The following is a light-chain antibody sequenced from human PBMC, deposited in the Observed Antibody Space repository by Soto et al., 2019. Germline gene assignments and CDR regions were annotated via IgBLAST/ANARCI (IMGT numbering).Light chain of an antibody. Sequence: QSVVTQEPSLTVSPGGTVTLTCASSTGAVTSASYPNWVQQKPGQPPRALIYSTTNSHSWTPARFSGSLLGGKAALTLSGVQPEDEDVYYCLLYFGSAQVFGVGTQLTVL. CDR2: STT. CDR3: LLYFGSAQV. J-gene: IGLJ3*02. V-gene: IGLV7-43*01. CDR1: TGAVTSASY.